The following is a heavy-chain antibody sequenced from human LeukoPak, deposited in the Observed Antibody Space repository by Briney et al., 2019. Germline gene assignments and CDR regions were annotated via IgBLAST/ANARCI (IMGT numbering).Heavy chain of an antibody. J-gene: IGHJ4*02. CDR3: VLAHSSIYYGTTTFDH. CDR1: TGSIANFY. D-gene: IGHD6-19*01. Sequence: SETLSLSCSVTTGSIANFYWSWVRQPPGKGLEWIGYIYYNGSTNYNPSLKSRITMSVDMSKSQFSLRLSSVTAADTAVYYCVLAHSSIYYGTTTFDHWGQGTLVTVSS. V-gene: IGHV4-59*12. CDR2: IYYNGST.